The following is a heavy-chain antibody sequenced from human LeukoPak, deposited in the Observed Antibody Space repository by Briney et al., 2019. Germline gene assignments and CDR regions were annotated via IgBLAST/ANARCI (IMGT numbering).Heavy chain of an antibody. Sequence: GGSLRLSCAASGFTFDDYGMSWVRQAPGKGLEWVSGINWNGGSTGYADSVKGRFTISRDNSKNTLYLQMNSLRAEDTAVYYCAKADWNDLVSGSIDYWGQGTLVTVSS. CDR1: GFTFDDYG. D-gene: IGHD1-1*01. J-gene: IGHJ4*02. CDR3: AKADWNDLVSGSIDY. V-gene: IGHV3-20*04. CDR2: INWNGGST.